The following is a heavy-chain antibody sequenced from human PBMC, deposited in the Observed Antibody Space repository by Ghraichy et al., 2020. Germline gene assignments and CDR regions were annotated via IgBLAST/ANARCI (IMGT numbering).Heavy chain of an antibody. Sequence: SEPLSLTCAVYGGSFSSYYWSWIRQPPGKGLKWIGEINHSGSTNYNPSLKSRVTISVDTSRNQFSLKLSSVTAADTAVYYCAKRTTGTTRYFDYWGQGTLVTFSS. CDR2: INHSGST. D-gene: IGHD1-1*01. CDR1: GGSFSSYY. J-gene: IGHJ4*02. CDR3: AKRTTGTTRYFDY. V-gene: IGHV4-34*01.